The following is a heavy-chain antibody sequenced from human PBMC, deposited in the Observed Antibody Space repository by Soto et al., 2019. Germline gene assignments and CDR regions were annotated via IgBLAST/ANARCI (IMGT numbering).Heavy chain of an antibody. D-gene: IGHD6-19*01. Sequence: EVQLLESGGTLVQPGGSLRLSCAASGFTFSSYSIYWVRQAPGKGLEWVSGISGSGSGTYYADSVKGRFTISRDNSKNTLYLQMNSLRAEDTAVYYCAKQGGSPSIAVAAYYFDYWGQGTLVTVSS. CDR2: ISGSGSGT. CDR1: GFTFSSYS. J-gene: IGHJ4*02. CDR3: AKQGGSPSIAVAAYYFDY. V-gene: IGHV3-23*01.